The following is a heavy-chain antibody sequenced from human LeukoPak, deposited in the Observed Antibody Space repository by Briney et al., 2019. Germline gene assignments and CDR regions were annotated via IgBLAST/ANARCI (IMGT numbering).Heavy chain of an antibody. D-gene: IGHD4-17*01. CDR2: ISYDGSNK. Sequence: PGRSLRLSCAASGFTFSSYGMHWVRQAPGKGLEWVAVISYDGSNKYYADSVKGRFTISRDNSKNTLYLQMNSLRAEDTAVYYCAKDSAVTTSFDYWGQGTLVTVSS. V-gene: IGHV3-30*18. CDR1: GFTFSSYG. CDR3: AKDSAVTTSFDY. J-gene: IGHJ4*02.